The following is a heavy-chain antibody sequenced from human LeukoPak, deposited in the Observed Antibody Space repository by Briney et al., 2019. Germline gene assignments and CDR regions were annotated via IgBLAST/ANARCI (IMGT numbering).Heavy chain of an antibody. V-gene: IGHV1-69*05. CDR3: ARDGLAAAGNKFDY. CDR1: GGTFSSYA. D-gene: IGHD6-13*01. J-gene: IGHJ4*02. Sequence: SVKVSCKASGGTFSSYAISWVRQAPGQGLEWMGRIIPTFGTANYAQKFQGRVTITTDESTSTAYMELSSLRSEDTAVYYCARDGLAAAGNKFDYWGQGTLVTVSS. CDR2: IIPTFGTA.